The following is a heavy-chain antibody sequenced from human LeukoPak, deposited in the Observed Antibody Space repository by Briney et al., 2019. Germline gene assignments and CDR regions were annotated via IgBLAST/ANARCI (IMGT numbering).Heavy chain of an antibody. CDR1: GFTFSSYA. V-gene: IGHV3-23*01. CDR2: ISGSGGST. CDR3: AKSRIAATGPGYYYYGMDV. J-gene: IGHJ6*02. Sequence: PGGSLRLSCAASGFTFSSYAMSWVRQAPGKGLEWVSAISGSGGSTYYADSVKGRFTISRDNSKNTLYLQVNSLRAEDTAVYYCAKSRIAATGPGYYYYGMDVWGQGTTVTVSS. D-gene: IGHD6-13*01.